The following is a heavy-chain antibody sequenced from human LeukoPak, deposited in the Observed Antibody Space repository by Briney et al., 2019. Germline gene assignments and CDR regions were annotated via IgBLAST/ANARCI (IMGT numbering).Heavy chain of an antibody. CDR1: GFMFDDYT. Sequence: PGGSLRLSCAASGFMFDDYTMHWVRQAPGKGLEWVSLINWGGGSRYYAASVKGRFTVSRDNSKNSLYLQMNSLRTEDTAFYYCAKGDVDSPMNFYHWGQGTLVTVSS. CDR2: INWGGGSR. J-gene: IGHJ4*02. D-gene: IGHD5-18*01. CDR3: AKGDVDSPMNFYH. V-gene: IGHV3-43*01.